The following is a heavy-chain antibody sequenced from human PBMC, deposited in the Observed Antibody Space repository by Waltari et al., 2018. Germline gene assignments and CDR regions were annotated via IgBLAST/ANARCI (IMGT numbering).Heavy chain of an antibody. V-gene: IGHV1-8*03. J-gene: IGHJ4*02. Sequence: QVQMVQSGAEVKKPGASVKVSCKASGYTFTSYDINWVRQATGQGLEGRGCMNPNSGNTGYAQKFQGRVTITRNTSISTAYMELSSLRSEDTAVYYCARQLPTVTEFDYWGQGTLVTVSS. CDR1: GYTFTSYD. CDR2: MNPNSGNT. CDR3: ARQLPTVTEFDY. D-gene: IGHD4-17*01.